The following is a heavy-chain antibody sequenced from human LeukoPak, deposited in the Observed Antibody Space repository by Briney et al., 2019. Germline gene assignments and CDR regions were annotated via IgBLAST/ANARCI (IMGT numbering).Heavy chain of an antibody. CDR1: GGSISNSPYY. Sequence: SETLSLTCTVSGGSISNSPYYWGWIRQPPGKGLEWLGSIYYSGSTFYNPSLNSRATISVDTPRNQFSLKLSSGTAADTAMYYCARHQRQWLVDYWGRGTLVGVCS. CDR2: IYYSGST. V-gene: IGHV4-39*01. J-gene: IGHJ4*02. CDR3: ARHQRQWLVDY. D-gene: IGHD6-19*01.